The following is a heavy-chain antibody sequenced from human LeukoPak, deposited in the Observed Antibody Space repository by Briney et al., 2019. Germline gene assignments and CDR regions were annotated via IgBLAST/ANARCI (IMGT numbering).Heavy chain of an antibody. D-gene: IGHD5-18*01. CDR2: ISGSGGRT. CDR1: GFTFSSYT. V-gene: IGHV3-23*01. CDR3: ARRYSYGLFDY. J-gene: IGHJ4*02. Sequence: GGSLRLSCAASGFTFSSYTMSWVRQAPGKGLEWVSAISGSGGRTYYADSVKGRVTISRDNSKNTLYLQMNSLRAEDTAVYYCARRYSYGLFDYWGQGTLVTVSS.